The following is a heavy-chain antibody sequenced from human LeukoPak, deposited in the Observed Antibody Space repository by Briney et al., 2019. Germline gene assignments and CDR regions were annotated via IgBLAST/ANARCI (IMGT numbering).Heavy chain of an antibody. Sequence: GGSLRLSCAASGFTFSSYWMHWVRQAPGKGPEWVSTVSGGGGTTYYADSVKGRFTISRDNSKNTLFLQMNSLRAEDTAIYYCAKDMGYCSSATCYGLDYWGQGTLVTVSS. V-gene: IGHV3-23*01. J-gene: IGHJ4*02. CDR2: VSGGGGTT. CDR1: GFTFSSYW. CDR3: AKDMGYCSSATCYGLDY. D-gene: IGHD2-2*01.